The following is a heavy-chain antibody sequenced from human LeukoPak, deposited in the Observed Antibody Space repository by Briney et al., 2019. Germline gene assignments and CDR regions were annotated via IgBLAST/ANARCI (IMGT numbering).Heavy chain of an antibody. CDR1: GYTLTELS. CDR2: ISAYNGNT. CDR3: ARDDYGDYGHYYYGMDV. V-gene: IGHV1-18*01. D-gene: IGHD4-17*01. Sequence: GASVKVSCKVSGYTLTELSMHWVRQAPGQGLEWMGWISAYNGNTNYAQKLQGRVTMSTDTSTSTAYMELRSLRSDDTAVYYCARDDYGDYGHYYYGMDVWGQGTTVTVSS. J-gene: IGHJ6*02.